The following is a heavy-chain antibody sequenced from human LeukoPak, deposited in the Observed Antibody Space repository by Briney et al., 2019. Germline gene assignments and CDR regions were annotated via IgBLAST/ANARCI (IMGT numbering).Heavy chain of an antibody. CDR2: INHSGST. CDR1: GGSFSGYY. Sequence: SETLSLTCAVYGGSFSGYYWSWIRQPPGKGLEWIGEINHSGSTNYNPPLKSRVTISVDTSKNQFSLKLSSVTAADTAVYYCARVGGGWKTDYWGQGTLVTVSS. CDR3: ARVGGGWKTDY. D-gene: IGHD6-19*01. V-gene: IGHV4-34*01. J-gene: IGHJ4*02.